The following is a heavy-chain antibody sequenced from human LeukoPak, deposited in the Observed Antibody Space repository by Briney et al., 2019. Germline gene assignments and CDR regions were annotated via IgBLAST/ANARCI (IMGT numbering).Heavy chain of an antibody. CDR3: ARVLLTGYYFDY. V-gene: IGHV4-39*07. Sequence: SETLSLTCTVSGGSISSSSYYWGWIRQPPGKGPEWIGSIYYSGSTYYNPSLKSRVTMSVDTSKNQFSLKLSSVTAADTAVYYCARVLLTGYYFDYWGQGTLVTVSS. J-gene: IGHJ4*02. D-gene: IGHD3-9*01. CDR2: IYYSGST. CDR1: GGSISSSSYY.